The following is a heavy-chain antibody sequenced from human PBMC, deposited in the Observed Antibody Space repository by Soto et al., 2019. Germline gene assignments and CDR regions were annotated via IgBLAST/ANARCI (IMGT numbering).Heavy chain of an antibody. Sequence: LXLTCTFSSGSSSSSSYYWGWIRQPPGNGLEWMGSTYYSGSTYYNPSLKSRVTISVDTSKNQYSLKLSSVTASDTAMYYCARHHKPWPLTYYYDSSGYLYYFDYWGQGTPVTVYS. V-gene: IGHV4-39*01. CDR1: SGSSSSSSYY. CDR3: ARHHKPWPLTYYYDSSGYLYYFDY. D-gene: IGHD3-22*01. J-gene: IGHJ4*02. CDR2: TYYSGST.